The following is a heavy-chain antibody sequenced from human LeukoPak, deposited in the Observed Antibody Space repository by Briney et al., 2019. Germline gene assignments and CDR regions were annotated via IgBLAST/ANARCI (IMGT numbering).Heavy chain of an antibody. J-gene: IGHJ4*02. D-gene: IGHD3-10*01. V-gene: IGHV4-39*07. CDR1: GGSISSSSYY. CDR3: ASNSFDYYGSGSYSVDY. CDR2: IYYSGST. Sequence: PSETLSLTCTVSGGSISSSSYYWGWIRQPPGKGLEWIGSIYYSGSTNYNPPLKSRVTISVDTSKNQFSLKLSSVTAADTAVYYCASNSFDYYGSGSYSVDYWGQGTLVTVSS.